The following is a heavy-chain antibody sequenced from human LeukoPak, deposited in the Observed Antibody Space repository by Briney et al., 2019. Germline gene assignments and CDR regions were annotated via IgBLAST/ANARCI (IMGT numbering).Heavy chain of an antibody. CDR2: ISGSGGST. V-gene: IGHV3-23*01. D-gene: IGHD1-7*01. J-gene: IGHJ4*02. CDR1: GFTLSSYA. CDR3: AKERDWNYGGYFDY. Sequence: GGSLRLSCAASGFTLSSYAMSWVRHAPGKGLEWVSDISGSGGSTYYADSVKGRFTISRDNSKNTLYLQMNSLRAEDTAVYYCAKERDWNYGGYFDYWGQGTLVTVSS.